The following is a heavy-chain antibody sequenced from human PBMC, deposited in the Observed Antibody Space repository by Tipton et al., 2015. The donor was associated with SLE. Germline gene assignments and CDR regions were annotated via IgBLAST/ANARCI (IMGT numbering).Heavy chain of an antibody. Sequence: SLRLSCAASGFTFSSYAMHWVRQAPGKGLEWVAVISYDGSNKYYADSVKGRFTISRDNSKNTLYLQMNSLRAEDTAVYYCARDPGATNAFDIWGQGTMVTVSS. CDR2: ISYDGSNK. CDR3: ARDPGATNAFDI. CDR1: GFTFSSYA. J-gene: IGHJ3*02. D-gene: IGHD1-26*01. V-gene: IGHV3-30-3*01.